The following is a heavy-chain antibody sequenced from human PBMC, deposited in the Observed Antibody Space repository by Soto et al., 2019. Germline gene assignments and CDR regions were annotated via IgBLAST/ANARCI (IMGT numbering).Heavy chain of an antibody. CDR2: IIPLFGTT. J-gene: IGHJ6*02. Sequence: QVQVVQSGVEGRRPGSSVKVSCKASGDTFKNCVISWVRQAPGQGLEWMGGIIPLFGTTDFAQRFQGRLTITTDESTPTAYMELSMLRSAATATYYCAAELGFGKLSVVWGQGTTVIVSS. CDR3: AAELGFGKLSVV. CDR1: GDTFKNCV. D-gene: IGHD3-10*01. V-gene: IGHV1-69*01.